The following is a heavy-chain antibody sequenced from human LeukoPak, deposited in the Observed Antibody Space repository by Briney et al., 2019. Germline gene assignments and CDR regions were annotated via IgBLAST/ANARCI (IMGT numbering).Heavy chain of an antibody. V-gene: IGHV3-15*07. Sequence: PGGSLRLSCAASGFTFSNAWMNWVRQAPGKGLEWVGRIKSKTDGETTDYAAPVKGRFTISRDDSKNTLYLQMNSLKTEDTAVYYCTTLYDFWSGYPYWGQGTLVTVSS. CDR2: IKSKTDGETT. CDR3: TTLYDFWSGYPY. J-gene: IGHJ4*02. CDR1: GFTFSNAW. D-gene: IGHD3-3*01.